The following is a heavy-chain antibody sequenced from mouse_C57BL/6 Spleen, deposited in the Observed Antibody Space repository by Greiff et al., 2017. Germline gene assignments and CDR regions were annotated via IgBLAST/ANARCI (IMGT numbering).Heavy chain of an antibody. CDR2: ISYDGSN. Sequence: ESGPGLVKPSQSLSLTCSVTGYSITSGYYWNWIRQFPGNKLEWMGYISYDGSNNYNPSLKNRISITRDTSKNQFFLKLNSVTTEDTATYYCARGRGFITTSFDYWGQGTTLTVSS. CDR3: ARGRGFITTSFDY. J-gene: IGHJ2*01. D-gene: IGHD1-1*01. V-gene: IGHV3-6*01. CDR1: GYSITSGYY.